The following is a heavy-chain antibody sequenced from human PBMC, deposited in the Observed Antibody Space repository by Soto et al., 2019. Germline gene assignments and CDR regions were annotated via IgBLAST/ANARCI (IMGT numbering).Heavy chain of an antibody. CDR2: INPSGGST. Sequence: VQLVQSGAEVQKPGASMKVSGTASGYTFTSYYMHWVRQAPGQGLEWVGIINPSGGSTSYAQKFQGSVTMTRDTATSAVSMELSSLRSEDTAVYYCARGGVGDSRHNCFGPWGQGTLVTVSS. V-gene: IGHV1-46*01. CDR3: ARGGVGDSRHNCFGP. J-gene: IGHJ5*02. CDR1: GYTFTSYY. D-gene: IGHD2-15*01.